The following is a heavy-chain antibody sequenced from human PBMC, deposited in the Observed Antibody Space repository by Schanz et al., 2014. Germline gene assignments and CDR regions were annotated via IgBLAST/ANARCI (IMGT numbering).Heavy chain of an antibody. J-gene: IGHJ4*02. D-gene: IGHD3-9*01. CDR3: AKQIHYDILTVTRN. Sequence: VQLVESGGGVVQPGRSLRLSCVVSGFTVSSDHMSWVRQAPGKGLEWVSTIYASGATYYADSVKRRFTISRDNSKNILYLQMNSLRAEDTAVYYCAKQIHYDILTVTRNWGQGTLVTVSS. V-gene: IGHV3-66*01. CDR2: IYASGAT. CDR1: GFTVSSDH.